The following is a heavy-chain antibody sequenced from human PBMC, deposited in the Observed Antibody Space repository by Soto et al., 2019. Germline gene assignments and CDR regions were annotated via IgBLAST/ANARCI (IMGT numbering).Heavy chain of an antibody. CDR3: ARDGAPYSGSYSGWYFDL. V-gene: IGHV4-34*01. CDR2: INHSGST. Sequence: QVQLQQWGTGLLEPTETLSLTCAVYGGSISGYYWNWIRQPPVKGLEGIGEINHSGSTNYNPSLRSRVTISIDTYKNQFSLNLSSVTAADTAVYYSARDGAPYSGSYSGWYFDLWGRGTLVTVSS. J-gene: IGHJ2*01. D-gene: IGHD1-26*01. CDR1: GGSISGYY.